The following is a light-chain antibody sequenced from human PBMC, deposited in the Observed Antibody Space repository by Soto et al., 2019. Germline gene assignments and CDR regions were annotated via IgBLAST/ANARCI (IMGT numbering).Light chain of an antibody. CDR2: GNS. V-gene: IGLV1-40*01. Sequence: QSVLTQPPSVSGAPGQRVTISCTGSSSNIGAGYDVHWYQQLPGTAPKLLIYGNSNRPSGVPDRFSGSKSGTSASLAITGLQAADEADYYCQSYDRSLSGSYVFGTGTKVT. J-gene: IGLJ1*01. CDR1: SSNIGAGYD. CDR3: QSYDRSLSGSYV.